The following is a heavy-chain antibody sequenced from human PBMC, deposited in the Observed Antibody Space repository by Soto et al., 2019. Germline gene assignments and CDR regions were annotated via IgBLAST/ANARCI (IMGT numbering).Heavy chain of an antibody. V-gene: IGHV3-48*02. CDR1: GFSFSTYN. D-gene: IGHD1-26*01. Sequence: EVQLVESGGGLVQPGGSLRLSCAASGFSFSTYNMNWVRQAPGKGLEWVSYISSSSSTKYYADSVKGRFTISRDNAKNSLHLQMNSLRDEDTAVYYCTRESTSTLGIVGAIYGDYWGQGTLVTVSS. CDR3: TRESTSTLGIVGAIYGDY. CDR2: ISSSSSTK. J-gene: IGHJ4*02.